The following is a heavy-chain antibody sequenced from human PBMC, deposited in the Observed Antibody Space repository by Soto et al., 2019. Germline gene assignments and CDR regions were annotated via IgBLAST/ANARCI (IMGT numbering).Heavy chain of an antibody. CDR1: GASISSGGYY. J-gene: IGHJ5*02. D-gene: IGHD2-15*01. Sequence: QVQLQESGPGLVKPSRTLSLTCTVSGASISSGGYYWSWIRQHPGKGLECIGYIYYSGNTYYNPSLKSPVSMSVDTSSNQFSLKLTSVTAADTAVYYCASAGSYNWFDPWGQGTLVTVSS. CDR3: ASAGSYNWFDP. CDR2: IYYSGNT. V-gene: IGHV4-31*01.